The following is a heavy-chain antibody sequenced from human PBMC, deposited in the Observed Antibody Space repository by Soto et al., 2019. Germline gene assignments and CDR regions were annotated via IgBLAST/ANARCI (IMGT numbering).Heavy chain of an antibody. CDR1: GDSVSSGGYY. J-gene: IGHJ6*02. Sequence: SETLSLTCTVSGDSVSSGGYYWSWIRQPPGKGLEWIGYIYSSGSANYNPSLKSRVTISRDTSKNQISLKVASVTAADTAGYYCTRGFSSVSMDAWGQGTTVTVSS. D-gene: IGHD6-19*01. CDR3: TRGFSSVSMDA. V-gene: IGHV4-61*08. CDR2: IYSSGSA.